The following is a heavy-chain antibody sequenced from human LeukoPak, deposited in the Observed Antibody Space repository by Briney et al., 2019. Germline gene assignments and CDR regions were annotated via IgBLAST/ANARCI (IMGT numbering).Heavy chain of an antibody. Sequence: KPSETLSLTCAVSGGSISSSSYYWGWIRQPPGKGLEWIGSIYYSGSTYYNPSLKSRVTISVDTSKNQFSLKLSSVTAADTAVYYCARIGWYYGKQWDYWGQGTLVTVSS. CDR1: GGSISSSSYY. D-gene: IGHD3-10*01. CDR2: IYYSGST. CDR3: ARIGWYYGKQWDY. V-gene: IGHV4-39*01. J-gene: IGHJ4*02.